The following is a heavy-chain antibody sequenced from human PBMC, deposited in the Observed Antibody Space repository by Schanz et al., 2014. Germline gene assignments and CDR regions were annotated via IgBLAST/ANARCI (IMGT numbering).Heavy chain of an antibody. CDR1: GGTFSSFA. Sequence: QVQLVQSGAEVKKPGSSVKVSCKASGGTFSSFAIFWVRQAPGQGLEWMGRISPILGIANYAQKFQGRVTITADKLTSTAYMELSSLRSEDTAVYYCARLLGYSYGHYYYYGMDVWGQGTTVTVSS. J-gene: IGHJ6*02. CDR3: ARLLGYSYGHYYYYGMDV. CDR2: ISPILGIA. V-gene: IGHV1-69*04. D-gene: IGHD5-18*01.